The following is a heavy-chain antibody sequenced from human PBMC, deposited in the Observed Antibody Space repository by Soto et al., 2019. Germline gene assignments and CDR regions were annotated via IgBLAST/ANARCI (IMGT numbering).Heavy chain of an antibody. J-gene: IGHJ4*02. CDR3: ARSYDFWSPYYFDY. CDR2: IYYSGST. Sequence: NPSETLSLTCTVSGGSISSYYWSWIRQPPGKGLEWIGYIYYSGSTNYNPSLKSRVTISVDTSKNQFSLKLSSVTAADTAVYYCARSYDFWSPYYFDYWGQGTLVTVSS. V-gene: IGHV4-59*01. D-gene: IGHD3-3*01. CDR1: GGSISSYY.